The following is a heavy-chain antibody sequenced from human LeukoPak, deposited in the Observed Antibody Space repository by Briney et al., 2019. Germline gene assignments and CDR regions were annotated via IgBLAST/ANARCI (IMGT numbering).Heavy chain of an antibody. CDR3: ARALQDIVVVPAAEDAFDI. CDR1: GFTFSSYS. J-gene: IGHJ3*02. CDR2: ISSGSSNI. V-gene: IGHV3-48*01. D-gene: IGHD2-2*01. Sequence: PGGSLRLSCTASGFTFSSYSMNWVRQAPGTGLEWISYISSGSSNIYYADSVKGRFTISRDNSKNTLYLQMNSLRAEDTAVYYCARALQDIVVVPAAEDAFDIWGQGTMVTVSS.